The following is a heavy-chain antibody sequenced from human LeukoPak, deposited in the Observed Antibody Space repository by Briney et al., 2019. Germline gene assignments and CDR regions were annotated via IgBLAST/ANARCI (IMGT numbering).Heavy chain of an antibody. CDR1: GGSISSTSYY. CDR2: RHYSGST. CDR3: AIHNHIPRIIWI. V-gene: IGHV4-39*01. D-gene: IGHD1-14*01. Sequence: SETLTLTCTVSGGSISSTSYYWGWIRQPPGKWLQWIGSRHYSGSTYYKPSLKSRFTISVDTSKNHFSLKLNSVTAADPAVYYCAIHNHIPRIIWIWGQGTQVTVSS. J-gene: IGHJ4*02.